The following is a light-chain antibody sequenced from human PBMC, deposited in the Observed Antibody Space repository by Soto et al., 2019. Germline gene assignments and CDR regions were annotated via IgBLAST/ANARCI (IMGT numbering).Light chain of an antibody. CDR1: QSLSISY. CDR2: DAS. J-gene: IGKJ3*01. V-gene: IGKV3D-20*02. CDR3: QQRSNWAT. Sequence: EIVLTQSPSTMSLSPGERATLSCRASQSLSISYLAWFQQKPGQTPRLLIYDASNRATGIPARFSGSGSVTDFTLTISSLEPEDFAVYYCQQRSNWATFGPGTKVDIK.